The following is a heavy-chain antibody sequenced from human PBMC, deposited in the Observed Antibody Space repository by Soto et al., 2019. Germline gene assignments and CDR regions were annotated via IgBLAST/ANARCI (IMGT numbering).Heavy chain of an antibody. CDR2: IIPIFGTA. D-gene: IGHD1-26*01. CDR3: ARDRVVGATTAFDS. CDR1: GGTFSSYT. Sequence: SVKVSCKASGGTFSSYTISWVRQAPGQGLEWMGGIIPIFGTANYAQKFQGRVTITADESTSTAYMELSSLRSEDTAVYYCARDRVVGATTAFDSWGQGTMVTFSS. V-gene: IGHV1-69*13. J-gene: IGHJ3*02.